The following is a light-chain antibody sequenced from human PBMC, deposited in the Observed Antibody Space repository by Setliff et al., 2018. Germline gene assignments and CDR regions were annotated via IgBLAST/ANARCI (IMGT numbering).Light chain of an antibody. CDR2: EVN. CDR3: CSYVTGGTLA. CDR1: SSDVGSYHL. J-gene: IGLJ3*02. Sequence: QSALTQPASVSGSPGQSITISCAGTSSDVGSYHLVSWYQQHPSKAPKLMIYEVNNRPSGVSNRFSGSKSGNTASLTISGLQAEDEGDYYCCSYVTGGTLAFGGGTKVTVL. V-gene: IGLV2-23*02.